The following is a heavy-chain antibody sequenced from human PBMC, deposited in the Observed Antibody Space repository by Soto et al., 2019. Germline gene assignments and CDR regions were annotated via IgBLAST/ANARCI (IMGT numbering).Heavy chain of an antibody. CDR1: GFTFSRFE. CDR3: TRAAWFPYLSFY. CDR2: ISSSGSTA. Sequence: PXGSLRLSCAASGFTFSRFELHWVRQAPGEGLEWISYISSSGSTAYYASSVEGRFTISRDNANNSVYLQMDSLRAEDTALYYCTRAAWFPYLSFYWGQGALVTVSS. J-gene: IGHJ4*02. V-gene: IGHV3-48*03. D-gene: IGHD3-10*01.